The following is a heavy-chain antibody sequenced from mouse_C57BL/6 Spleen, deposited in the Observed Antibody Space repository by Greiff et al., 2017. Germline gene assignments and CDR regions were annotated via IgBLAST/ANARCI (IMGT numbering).Heavy chain of an antibody. CDR1: GYTFTDYY. Sequence: EVQLQQSGPELVKPGASVKISCKASGYTFTDYYMNWVKQSHGKSLEWIGDINPNNGGTSYNQKFKGKATLTVDKSSSTAYMELRSLTSEDSAVYYCANLRDYFDYWGQGTTLTVSS. V-gene: IGHV1-26*01. J-gene: IGHJ2*01. CDR2: INPNNGGT. CDR3: ANLRDYFDY.